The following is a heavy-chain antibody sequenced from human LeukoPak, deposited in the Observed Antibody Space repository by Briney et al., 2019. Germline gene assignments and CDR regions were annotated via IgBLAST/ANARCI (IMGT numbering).Heavy chain of an antibody. J-gene: IGHJ6*02. D-gene: IGHD1-26*01. V-gene: IGHV3-53*01. CDR3: AREMVGATDYYYYGMDV. CDR2: IYSGGST. Sequence: ETLSLTCTVSGGSINSYYWSWVRQAPGKGLEWVSVIYSGGSTYYADSVKGRFTISRDNSKNTLYLQMNSLRAEDTAVYYCAREMVGATDYYYYGMDVWGQGTTVTVSS. CDR1: GGSINSYY.